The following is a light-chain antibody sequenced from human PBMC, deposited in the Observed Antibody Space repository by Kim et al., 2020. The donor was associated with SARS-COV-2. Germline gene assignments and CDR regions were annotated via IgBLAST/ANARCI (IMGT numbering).Light chain of an antibody. J-gene: IGKJ4*01. CDR2: AAS. CDR3: QQSCSTPPT. Sequence: DIQMTQSPSSLSASVGDRVTITCRASQSISNYLNWYQQKPGKAPKLLIYAASSLQSGVPSRFSGSGSGTDFTLTISSMQPEDFATYYCQQSCSTPPTFGGGTKVDIK. V-gene: IGKV1-39*01. CDR1: QSISNY.